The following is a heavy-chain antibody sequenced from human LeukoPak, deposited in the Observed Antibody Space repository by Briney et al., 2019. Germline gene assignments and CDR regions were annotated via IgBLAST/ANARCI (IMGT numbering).Heavy chain of an antibody. J-gene: IGHJ5*02. Sequence: PGGSLRLSCAASGFTFSRYAMHWVRQAPGQGLEWVGFISTDGSEKYYADSVKGRFTISRDNSKNILYLQMDSLTAEDTAVHHCARAVLTNFVWGFDVWGQGTLVTVSS. V-gene: IGHV3-30*04. CDR3: ARAVLTNFVWGFDV. CDR1: GFTFSRYA. D-gene: IGHD3-9*01. CDR2: ISTDGSEK.